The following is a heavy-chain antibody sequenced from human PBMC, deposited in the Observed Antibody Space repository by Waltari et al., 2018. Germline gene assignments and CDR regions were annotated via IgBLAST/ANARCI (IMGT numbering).Heavy chain of an antibody. V-gene: IGHV4-39*01. Sequence: QLQLQESGPGLVKPSETLSLTCTVSGGSISSSSYYWGWIRQPPGKGLEWIGSIYYSGSTYYNPSLKSRVTISVDTSKNQFSLKLSSVIAADTAVYYCARLLTLSTGGDYWGQGTLVTVSS. D-gene: IGHD2-15*01. CDR2: IYYSGST. CDR1: GGSISSSSYY. J-gene: IGHJ4*02. CDR3: ARLLTLSTGGDY.